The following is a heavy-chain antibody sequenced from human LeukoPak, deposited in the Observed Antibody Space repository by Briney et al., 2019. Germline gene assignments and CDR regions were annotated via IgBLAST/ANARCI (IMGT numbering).Heavy chain of an antibody. Sequence: SETLCLTCDVTGYSISSGYYWGWIRQPPGKGLEWIGSMYHSGSTYSNPSLKSRVTISVDTSKNQFSLKLSSVTAADTAVYYCAREIRSGRPHYFDYWGQGTLVTVSS. CDR3: AREIRSGRPHYFDY. CDR2: MYHSGST. J-gene: IGHJ4*02. D-gene: IGHD3-10*01. V-gene: IGHV4-38-2*02. CDR1: GYSISSGYY.